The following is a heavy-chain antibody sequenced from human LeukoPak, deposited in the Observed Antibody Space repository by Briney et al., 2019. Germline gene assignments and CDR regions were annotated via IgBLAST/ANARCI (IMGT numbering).Heavy chain of an antibody. CDR3: AREGYSYGYGNDAFDI. CDR1: GYTLTSYY. Sequence: APVKVSCKASGYTLTSYYLHWVRQAPGQGLEWMAIINPSGGSTSHAQKFQGRVTMTRDTSASTVYMELSSLRSEDTAVYYCAREGYSYGYGNDAFDIWGQGTMVTVSS. J-gene: IGHJ3*02. V-gene: IGHV1-46*01. CDR2: INPSGGST. D-gene: IGHD5-18*01.